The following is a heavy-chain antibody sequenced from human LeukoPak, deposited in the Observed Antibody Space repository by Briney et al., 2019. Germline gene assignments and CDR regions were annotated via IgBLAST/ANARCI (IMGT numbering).Heavy chain of an antibody. D-gene: IGHD4-17*01. CDR2: IIPIFGTA. Sequence: SVKVSCKASGGTFSSYAISWVRQAPGQGLEWMGGIIPIFGTANYAQKFQGRVTITTDESTSTAYMELSSLRSEDTAVYYCARDLDYGDYNWFDPWGQGTLVTVSS. J-gene: IGHJ5*02. CDR1: GGTFSSYA. V-gene: IGHV1-69*05. CDR3: ARDLDYGDYNWFDP.